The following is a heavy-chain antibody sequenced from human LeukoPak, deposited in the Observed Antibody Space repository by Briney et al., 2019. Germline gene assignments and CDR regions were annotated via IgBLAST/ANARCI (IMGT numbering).Heavy chain of an antibody. D-gene: IGHD3-22*01. V-gene: IGHV1-8*03. Sequence: GASVKVSCKASGYTYTSYDINWVRQATGQGLEWMGWMNPNSGYTGYAQKFQGRVTITRNTSISTAYMELSSLRSEDTAVYYCAKGGYEYDSSGHNYFDYWGQGSQVTVSS. CDR2: MNPNSGYT. CDR1: GYTYTSYD. CDR3: AKGGYEYDSSGHNYFDY. J-gene: IGHJ4*02.